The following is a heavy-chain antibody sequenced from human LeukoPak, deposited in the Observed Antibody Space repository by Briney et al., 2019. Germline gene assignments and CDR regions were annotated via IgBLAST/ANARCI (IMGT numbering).Heavy chain of an antibody. CDR1: GGTFSSYA. J-gene: IGHJ4*02. Sequence: SVKVSCKSSGGTFSSYAISWVRQAPGQGLEWMGGIIPIFGTANYAQKFQGRVTITTDESTSTAYMELSSLRSEDTAVYYCARGFAIQLWPPGYWGQGTLVTVSS. CDR3: ARGFAIQLWPPGY. V-gene: IGHV1-69*05. D-gene: IGHD5-18*01. CDR2: IIPIFGTA.